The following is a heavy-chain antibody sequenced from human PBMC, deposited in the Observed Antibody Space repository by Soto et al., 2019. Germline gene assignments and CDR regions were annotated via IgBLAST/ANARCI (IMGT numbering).Heavy chain of an antibody. Sequence: EVQLVESGGGLVQPGGSLRLSCAASGFTFSNAWMNWVRQAPGKGLEWVGRIKSKTDGGTTDHAAPVKGRFTISRDDSKNTLYLHMNSLKTEDTAVYYCTTDAGDASSGYPTFGYWGQGTLVTVSS. V-gene: IGHV3-15*07. J-gene: IGHJ4*02. CDR1: GFTFSNAW. CDR3: TTDAGDASSGYPTFGY. CDR2: IKSKTDGGTT. D-gene: IGHD3-22*01.